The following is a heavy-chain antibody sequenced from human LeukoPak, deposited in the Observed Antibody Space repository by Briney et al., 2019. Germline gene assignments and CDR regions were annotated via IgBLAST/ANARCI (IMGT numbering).Heavy chain of an antibody. D-gene: IGHD3-22*01. CDR2: IWYDGSNK. V-gene: IGHV3-33*01. J-gene: IGHJ4*02. CDR1: GFTFSSYG. Sequence: GGSLRLSCAASGFTFSSYGMHWVRQAPGKGLEWVAVIWYDGSNKYYADSVKGRFTISRDNSKNTLYLQMNSLRAEDTAVYYCARDGNYYDSSGYYVYYFDYWGQGTLVTVSS. CDR3: ARDGNYYDSSGYYVYYFDY.